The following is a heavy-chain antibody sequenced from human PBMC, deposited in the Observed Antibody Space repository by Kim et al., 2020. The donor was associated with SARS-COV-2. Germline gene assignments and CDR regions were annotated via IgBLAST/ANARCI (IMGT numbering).Heavy chain of an antibody. CDR1: GFNFNDFA. Sequence: GGSLRLSCAASGFNFNDFAIHWVRQAPGKGLEWVALISYEASNKYYADSLKGRFTISRDSSKNTLYLQMDSLRPEDTAVYFCAKDESVVMITLGGESGGMDVWGQGTTVTVSS. CDR3: AKDESVVMITLGGESGGMDV. D-gene: IGHD3-16*01. CDR2: ISYEASNK. V-gene: IGHV3-30*18. J-gene: IGHJ6*02.